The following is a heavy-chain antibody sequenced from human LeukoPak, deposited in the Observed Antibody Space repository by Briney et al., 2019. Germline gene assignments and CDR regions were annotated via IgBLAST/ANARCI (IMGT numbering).Heavy chain of an antibody. Sequence: NPSDTLSLTCTLSGGPISSYYWSCLPHPPGKGLEWSGSIFYTASTTSNPSLTSRVTISADTSTTQFSLKLSSVTAADTAVYYCARVRVPDYFDHWGHGTLVTVSS. CDR3: ARVRVPDYFDH. CDR2: IFYTAST. J-gene: IGHJ4*01. CDR1: GGPISSYY. V-gene: IGHV4-59*12. D-gene: IGHD2-2*01.